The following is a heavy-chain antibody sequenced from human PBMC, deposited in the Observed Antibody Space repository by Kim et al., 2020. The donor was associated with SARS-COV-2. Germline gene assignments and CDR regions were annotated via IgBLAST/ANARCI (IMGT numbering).Heavy chain of an antibody. D-gene: IGHD3-10*01. Sequence: GGSLRLSCAASGFTFSSYGMSWVCQAPGKGLEWVSGISNSGDRTHYADSVKGQFTISRDNSKNTLYLQMNSLRVEDTAVYYCATLEGITMVRGVIRGDYYYDGMDVWGQGTTVTVSS. CDR1: GFTFSSYG. V-gene: IGHV3-23*01. CDR3: ATLEGITMVRGVIRGDYYYDGMDV. CDR2: ISNSGDRT. J-gene: IGHJ6*02.